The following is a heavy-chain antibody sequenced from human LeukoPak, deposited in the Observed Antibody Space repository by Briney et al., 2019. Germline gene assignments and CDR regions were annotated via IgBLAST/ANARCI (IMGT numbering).Heavy chain of an antibody. Sequence: GGSLRLSCAASGFTFSSYSMNWVRQAPGKGLEWVSSISSSSSYIYYADSVKGRFTISRDNAKNSLYLQMNSLGAEDTAVYYCARDYGGNSGSFGYWGQGTLVTVSS. CDR2: ISSSSSYI. V-gene: IGHV3-21*01. J-gene: IGHJ4*02. CDR1: GFTFSSYS. CDR3: ARDYGGNSGSFGY. D-gene: IGHD4-23*01.